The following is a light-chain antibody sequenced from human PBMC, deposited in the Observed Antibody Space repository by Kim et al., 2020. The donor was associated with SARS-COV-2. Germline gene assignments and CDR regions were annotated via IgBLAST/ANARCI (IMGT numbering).Light chain of an antibody. J-gene: IGKJ4*01. CDR2: GTS. CDR3: QQYYNSLLT. Sequence: EIVLTQSPGTLSLSPGERATLSCRASQSVSSSYLAWYQQKPGQAPRLLMYGTSSRATGVPDRFSGSGSGTVFTLTISRLEPEDFAVYYCQQYYNSLLTFGGGTKVDIK. V-gene: IGKV3-20*01. CDR1: QSVSSSY.